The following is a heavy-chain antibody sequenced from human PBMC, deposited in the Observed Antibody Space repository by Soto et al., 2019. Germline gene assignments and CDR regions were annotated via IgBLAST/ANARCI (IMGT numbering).Heavy chain of an antibody. J-gene: IGHJ5*02. CDR2: IYYSGST. CDR1: GDSITSYY. D-gene: IGHD5-18*01. CDR3: ARLRAPYTGWLDP. V-gene: IGHV4-59*01. Sequence: PSETLSLTCTVSGDSITSYYWSWIRQPPGKGLEWIGYIYYSGSTNYNPSLKSRASISVDTSKNQFSLKLSSVTAADTAVYSCARLRAPYTGWLDPWGQGTQVTVSS.